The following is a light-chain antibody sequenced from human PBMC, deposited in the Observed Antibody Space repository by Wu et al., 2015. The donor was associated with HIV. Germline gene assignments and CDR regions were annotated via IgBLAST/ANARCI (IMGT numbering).Light chain of an antibody. J-gene: IGKJ4*01. Sequence: AIQLTQSPSSLSASTGDKVTITCRASQDIGSYLGWYQQKPGRAPKLMIYGASTLESGVPPRFTGSRSGTHFSLTITCLQSEDFATYYCQQYDTFPFTFGGGTKVDVK. CDR3: QQYDTFPFT. CDR2: GAS. V-gene: IGKV1-8*01. CDR1: QDIGSY.